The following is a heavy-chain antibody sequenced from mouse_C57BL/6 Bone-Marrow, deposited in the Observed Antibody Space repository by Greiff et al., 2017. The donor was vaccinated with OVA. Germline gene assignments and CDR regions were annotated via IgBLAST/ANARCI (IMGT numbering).Heavy chain of an antibody. J-gene: IGHJ4*01. CDR2: INPSSGYT. CDR1: GYTFTSYW. D-gene: IGHD2-2*01. CDR3: ARRGLRRRNAMDY. Sequence: VQRVESGAELAKPGASVKLSCKASGYTFTSYWMHWVKQRPGQGLEWIGYINPSSGYTKYNQKFKDKATLTADKSSSTAYMQLSSLTYEDSAVYYCARRGLRRRNAMDYWGQGTSVTVSS. V-gene: IGHV1-7*01.